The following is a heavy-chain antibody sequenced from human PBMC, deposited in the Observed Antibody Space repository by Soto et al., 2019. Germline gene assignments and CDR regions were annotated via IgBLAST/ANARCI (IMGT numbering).Heavy chain of an antibody. Sequence: PSETLSLTCAVYGGSFSGYCWSWIRQPPGKGLEWIGEINHSGSTNYNPSLKSRVTISVDTSKNQFSLKLSSVTAADTAVYYCARDRRLITMVRGVSLWFDPWGQGTLVTVS. CDR2: INHSGST. V-gene: IGHV4-34*01. D-gene: IGHD3-10*01. CDR3: ARDRRLITMVRGVSLWFDP. J-gene: IGHJ5*02. CDR1: GGSFSGYC.